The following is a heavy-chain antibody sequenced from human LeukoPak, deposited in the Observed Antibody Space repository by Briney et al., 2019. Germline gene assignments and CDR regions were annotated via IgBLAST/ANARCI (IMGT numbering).Heavy chain of an antibody. CDR2: ISSSGSTI. J-gene: IGHJ6*03. D-gene: IGHD5-12*01. Sequence: GGSLRLSCAGSGFTFSSYWMSWVRQAPGKGLEWVSYISSSGSTIYYADSVKGRFTISRDNAKNSLYLQMNSLRAEDTAVYYCARFQRGYSGFAYYYYYYYMDVWGKGTTVTVSS. CDR1: GFTFSSYW. V-gene: IGHV3-48*04. CDR3: ARFQRGYSGFAYYYYYYYMDV.